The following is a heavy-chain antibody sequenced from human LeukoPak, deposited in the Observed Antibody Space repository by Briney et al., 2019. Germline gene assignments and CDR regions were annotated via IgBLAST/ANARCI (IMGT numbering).Heavy chain of an antibody. CDR2: ISSSSSYI. CDR1: GFTFSSYS. J-gene: IGHJ4*02. CDR3: ARHAVYAGSGWAFDY. Sequence: GGSLRLSCAASGFTFSSYSMNWVRQAPGKGLEWVSSISSSSSYIYYADSVKGRFTISRDNSKNTLYLQMNSLRAEDTAVYYCARHAVYAGSGWAFDYWGQGTLVTVFS. D-gene: IGHD6-19*01. V-gene: IGHV3-21*04.